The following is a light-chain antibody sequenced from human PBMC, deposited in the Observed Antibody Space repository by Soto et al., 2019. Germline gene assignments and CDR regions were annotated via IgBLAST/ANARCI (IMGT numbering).Light chain of an antibody. CDR3: QQYIDSPRT. CDR2: GVS. CDR1: QTVNRNY. V-gene: IGKV3-20*01. Sequence: EIILTQSPGTLALSPGDGATLSCRASQTVNRNYLAWYHQGPGQPPRLLIYGVSNRASGVPDRFSGDGSGTEFTLTIGRLDPDDFGVYYCQQYIDSPRTFGQGTRVEVK. J-gene: IGKJ1*01.